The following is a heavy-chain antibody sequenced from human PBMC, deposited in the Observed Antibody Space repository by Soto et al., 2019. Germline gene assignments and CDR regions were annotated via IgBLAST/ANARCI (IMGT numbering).Heavy chain of an antibody. CDR2: ITWNSGDI. D-gene: IGHD3-3*01. CDR3: VKAAYYDFWCCYSYFDY. V-gene: IGHV3-9*01. CDR1: EFTFEDYA. Sequence: GGSLRLSCAASEFTFEDYAMHWVRQAPGKGLEWVSGITWNSGDIGYADSVKGRFTISRDNAKNSLYLQMNSLRIEATALYSCVKAAYYDFWCCYSYFDYWGKGTPVTVSS. J-gene: IGHJ4*02.